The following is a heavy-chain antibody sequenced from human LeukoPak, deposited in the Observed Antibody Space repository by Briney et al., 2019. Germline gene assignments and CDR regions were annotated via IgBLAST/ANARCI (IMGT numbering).Heavy chain of an antibody. J-gene: IGHJ4*02. CDR1: GGTFSSYA. D-gene: IGHD1-26*01. CDR3: AREGGRDRPDY. Sequence: ASVKVSCKASGGTFSSYAIGWVRQAPGQGLEWMGGIIPIFGTANYAQKFQGRVTITADESTSTAYMELSSLRSEDTAVYYCAREGGRDRPDYWGQGTLVTVSS. CDR2: IIPIFGTA. V-gene: IGHV1-69*13.